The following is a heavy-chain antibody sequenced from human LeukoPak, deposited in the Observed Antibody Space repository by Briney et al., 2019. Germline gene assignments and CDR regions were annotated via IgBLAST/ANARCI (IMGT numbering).Heavy chain of an antibody. V-gene: IGHV3-23*01. Sequence: GGSLRLSCAASGFTFSSYTMSWVRQAPGKGLEWVSTITTSDGNTYYADSVKGRFTVSRDNSKNTLFLQMYSLRAEDTAVYYCAKDGGLWVSAHWGDSWGRGTLVTVSS. CDR1: GFTFSSYT. CDR3: AKDGGLWVSAHWGDS. J-gene: IGHJ4*02. D-gene: IGHD7-27*01. CDR2: ITTSDGNT.